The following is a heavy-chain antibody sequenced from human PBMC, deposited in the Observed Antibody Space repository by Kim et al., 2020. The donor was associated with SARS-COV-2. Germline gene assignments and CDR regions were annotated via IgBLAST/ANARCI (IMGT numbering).Heavy chain of an antibody. Sequence: ETLSLTCAVYGGSFSGYYWSWIRQPPGKGLEWIGEINHSGSTNYNPSLKSRVTISVDTSKNQFSLKLSSVTAADTAVYYCARGGYDCWGQGTLVTVSS. J-gene: IGHJ4*02. CDR2: INHSGST. D-gene: IGHD5-12*01. V-gene: IGHV4-34*01. CDR1: GGSFSGYY. CDR3: ARGGYDC.